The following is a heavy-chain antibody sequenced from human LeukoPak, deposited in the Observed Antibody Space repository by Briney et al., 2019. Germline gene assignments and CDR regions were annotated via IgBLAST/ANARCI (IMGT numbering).Heavy chain of an antibody. V-gene: IGHV3-30*03. CDR2: ISYDGSNK. Sequence: PGGSLRLSCAASGFTFSSYGMHWVRQAPGKGLEWVAVISYDGSNKYYADSVKGRFTISRDNSKNTLYLQMNSLRAEDTAVYYCARENYDILTGYYNQFDYWGQGTLVTVSS. CDR3: ARENYDILTGYYNQFDY. J-gene: IGHJ4*02. CDR1: GFTFSSYG. D-gene: IGHD3-9*01.